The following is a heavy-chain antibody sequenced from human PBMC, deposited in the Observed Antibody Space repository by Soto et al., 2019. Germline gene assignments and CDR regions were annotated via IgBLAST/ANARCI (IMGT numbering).Heavy chain of an antibody. CDR2: ISYDGSNK. CDR3: AKKLPGSGSYFDY. V-gene: IGHV3-30*18. D-gene: IGHD3-10*01. Sequence: QVQLVESGGGVVQPGRSLRLSFAASGFTFSSYGMHWVRQAPGKGLEWVAVISYDGSNKYYADSVKGRFTISRDNSKNTLYLQMNSLRAEDTAVYYCAKKLPGSGSYFDYWGQGTLVTVSS. CDR1: GFTFSSYG. J-gene: IGHJ4*02.